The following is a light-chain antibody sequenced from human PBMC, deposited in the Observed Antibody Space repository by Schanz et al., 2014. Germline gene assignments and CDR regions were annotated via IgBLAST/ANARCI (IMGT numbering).Light chain of an antibody. CDR2: SNN. J-gene: IGLJ2*01. CDR3: SSYTKSSII. V-gene: IGLV1-44*01. CDR1: SSNIGSNT. Sequence: QSVLTQPPSASGTPGQRVTISCSGSSSNIGSNTVNWYQQLPGTAPKLLIYSNNQRPSGVPDRFSGSKSGTSASLAISGLQSEDEADYHCSSYTKSSIIFGGGTKVTVL.